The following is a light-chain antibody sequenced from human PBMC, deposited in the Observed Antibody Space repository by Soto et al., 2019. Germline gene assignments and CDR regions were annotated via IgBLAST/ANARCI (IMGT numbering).Light chain of an antibody. J-gene: IGKJ5*01. Sequence: EIVMTQSPATLSVSPGERATLSCRASQSVSSNLAWYQQKPGQAPSLLIYGASTRATGTPARFSGSGSETEFTLTISSLQSEDYAIYYCQQYNNWPPWTFGQGTRLEIK. CDR2: GAS. CDR3: QQYNNWPPWT. CDR1: QSVSSN. V-gene: IGKV3-15*01.